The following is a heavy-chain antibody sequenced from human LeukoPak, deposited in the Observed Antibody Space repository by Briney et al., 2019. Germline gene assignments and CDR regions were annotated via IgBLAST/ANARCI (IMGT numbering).Heavy chain of an antibody. CDR3: ARDLRLVGATTGPGY. CDR2: ISGYNGNT. Sequence: ASVKVSCKASGYTFSSYGISWVRQAPGQGLEWMGWISGYNGNTNYAQKLQGRVTMTSDTSTSTAYMELRSLRSDDTAVYYCARDLRLVGATTGPGYWGQGTLVTVSS. V-gene: IGHV1-18*01. J-gene: IGHJ4*02. CDR1: GYTFSSYG. D-gene: IGHD1-26*01.